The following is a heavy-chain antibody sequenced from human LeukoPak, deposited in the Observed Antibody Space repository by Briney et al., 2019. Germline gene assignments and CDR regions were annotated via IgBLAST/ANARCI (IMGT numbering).Heavy chain of an antibody. D-gene: IGHD1-1*01. CDR2: VRKDATEK. Sequence: GGSLRLSCAASGFIFTEYVMYWVRQAPGKGLEWVAFVRKDATEKKYADSVEGRFTISRDDSENTVYLKMNNLRVDDTAVYYCAKRSGPNSGPFDSWGQGTPVIVSS. CDR3: AKRSGPNSGPFDS. CDR1: GFIFTEYV. J-gene: IGHJ4*02. V-gene: IGHV3-30*02.